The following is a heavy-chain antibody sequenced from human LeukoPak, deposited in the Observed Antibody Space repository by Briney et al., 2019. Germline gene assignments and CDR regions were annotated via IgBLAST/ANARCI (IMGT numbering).Heavy chain of an antibody. D-gene: IGHD3-22*01. J-gene: IGHJ4*02. CDR3: ATYRRGYHDSSESYYFDY. Sequence: GGSLRLSCAASGFTYSRFAMSWVRQAPGKGLEWVSGISGSGDSTYYADSVKGRFTISRDNSKNTLYLQMNGLRAEDTAVYYCATYRRGYHDSSESYYFDYWGQGTLVTVSS. CDR2: ISGSGDST. V-gene: IGHV3-23*01. CDR1: GFTYSRFA.